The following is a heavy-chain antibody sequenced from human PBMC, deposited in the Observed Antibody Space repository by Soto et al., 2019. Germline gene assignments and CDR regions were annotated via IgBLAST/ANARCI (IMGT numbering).Heavy chain of an antibody. CDR3: ERLVYDTSINYMYVDC. V-gene: IGHV4-4*02. CDR1: GVSISSGNW. CDR2: IFHDGTA. D-gene: IGHD3-22*01. Sequence: PSETLSLTCAVSGVSISSGNWWTWVRQSPQRGLEYIGEIFHDGTANYYPSFERRVAISVDTSKNQFSLKLTSVTAADTAIYFCERLVYDTSINYMYVDCCGQGTLVTVSS. J-gene: IGHJ4*02.